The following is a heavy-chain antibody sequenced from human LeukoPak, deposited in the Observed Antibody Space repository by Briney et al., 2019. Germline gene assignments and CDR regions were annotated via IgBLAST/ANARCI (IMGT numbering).Heavy chain of an antibody. CDR3: ARTTEGYCRGRSCYSYYYYMDV. CDR1: GCSISSYY. Sequence: SETLSLTCTVSGCSISSYYWSWIRQPPGKGLEWIGYIHYSGSTNYNPSLKSRVTISVDTSKNQFSLQLSSVTAADTAVYYCARTTEGYCRGRSCYSYYYYMDVWGKGTTVTVSS. J-gene: IGHJ6*03. CDR2: IHYSGST. D-gene: IGHD2-15*01. V-gene: IGHV4-59*01.